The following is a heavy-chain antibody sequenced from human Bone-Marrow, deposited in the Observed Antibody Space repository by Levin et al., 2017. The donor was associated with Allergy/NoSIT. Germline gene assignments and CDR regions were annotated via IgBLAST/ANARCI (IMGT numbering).Heavy chain of an antibody. CDR2: ISGNSHYV. Sequence: AGGSLRLSCRGSGFDFNTHDMNWVRQAPGQGLEWVSSISGNSHYVYYADSVKGRFSISRDNAKNSMFLHMNSLRVEDTAVYYCARSRGRSGWSYYYYGMDVWGRGTTLTVSS. D-gene: IGHD6-19*01. J-gene: IGHJ6*02. CDR3: ARSRGRSGWSYYYYGMDV. CDR1: GFDFNTHD. V-gene: IGHV3-21*06.